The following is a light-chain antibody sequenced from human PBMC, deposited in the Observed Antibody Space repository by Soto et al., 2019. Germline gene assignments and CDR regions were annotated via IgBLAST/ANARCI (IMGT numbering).Light chain of an antibody. CDR2: AAS. CDR1: NSDVGAYTF. CDR3: FSYTASDMWV. V-gene: IGLV2-11*01. Sequence: QSALTQPRSVSGSPGQSVTISCTGTNSDVGAYTFVSWYQQLPGKAPKLIISAASYRPSGVPDRFSGSKSGNTASLTISGLQTEDEADYYCFSYTASDMWVFGGGTKVTVL. J-gene: IGLJ3*02.